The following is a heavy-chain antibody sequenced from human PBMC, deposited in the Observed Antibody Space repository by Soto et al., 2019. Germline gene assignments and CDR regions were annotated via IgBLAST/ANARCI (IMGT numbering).Heavy chain of an antibody. Sequence: EVQLLESEGGLVQPGGSLRLSCAASGFTFGRYVMNWVRQAPGKGLEWVSTITNSGDSTYYAGSVRGRFTISRDNSKNILYLQMNSLRAEDTAVYYCAKGPTDGYWGKGTLVTVSS. V-gene: IGHV3-23*01. CDR1: GFTFGRYV. J-gene: IGHJ4*02. CDR3: AKGPTDGY. CDR2: ITNSGDST.